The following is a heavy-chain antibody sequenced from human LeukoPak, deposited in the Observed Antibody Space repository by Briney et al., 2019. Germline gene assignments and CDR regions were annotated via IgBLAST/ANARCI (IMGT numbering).Heavy chain of an antibody. CDR1: GGSISSYY. D-gene: IGHD6-19*01. Sequence: PSETLSLTCTVSGGSISSYYWNWIRQPPGKGLEWIGNIYYSGSTNYNPFLKSRVTISVDTSKNQFSLRLSSVTAADTAVYYCAGNKGQWLFSDWGQGTLVTVSS. V-gene: IGHV4-59*08. CDR3: AGNKGQWLFSD. CDR2: IYYSGST. J-gene: IGHJ4*02.